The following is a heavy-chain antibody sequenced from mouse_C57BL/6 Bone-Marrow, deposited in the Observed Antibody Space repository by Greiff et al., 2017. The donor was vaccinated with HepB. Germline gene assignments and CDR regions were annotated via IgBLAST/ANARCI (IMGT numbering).Heavy chain of an antibody. CDR2: IYPGNSDT. CDR3: TREEYYYGSSWFAY. J-gene: IGHJ3*01. V-gene: IGHV1-5*01. D-gene: IGHD1-1*01. Sequence: DVQLQESGTVLARPGASVKMSCKTSGYTFTSYWMHWVKQRPGQGLEWIGAIYPGNSDTSYNQKFEGKAKLTAVTSASTAYMELSSLTNEDSAVYYCTREEYYYGSSWFAYWGQGTLVTVSA. CDR1: GYTFTSYW.